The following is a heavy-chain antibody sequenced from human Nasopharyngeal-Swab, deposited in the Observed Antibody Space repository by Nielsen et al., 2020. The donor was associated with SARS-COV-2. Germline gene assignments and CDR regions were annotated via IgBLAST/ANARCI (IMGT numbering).Heavy chain of an antibody. CDR1: GFTFSSYE. Sequence: GESLKISCAASGFTFSSYEMNWVRQAPGKGLEWVSYISSSGSTIYYADSVKGRFTISRDNAKNSLYLQMNSLRAEDTALYYCAKVKGGSWGYYYGMDVWGQGTTVTVSS. D-gene: IGHD2-15*01. J-gene: IGHJ6*02. CDR3: AKVKGGSWGYYYGMDV. V-gene: IGHV3-48*03. CDR2: ISSSGSTI.